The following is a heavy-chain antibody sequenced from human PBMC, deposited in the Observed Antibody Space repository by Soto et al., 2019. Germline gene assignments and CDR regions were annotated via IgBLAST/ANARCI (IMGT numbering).Heavy chain of an antibody. CDR3: TQGAWLDY. CDR1: GFPFSSYD. J-gene: IGHJ4*02. CDR2: IWHRDSHT. V-gene: IGHV3-23*01. Sequence: GRSLRLSCAPSGFPFSSYDISWVRPAPEKGLEWVSVIWHRDSHTYYTDSVKGRFTISRDASKKTLYLQLNSLRAEDTAVYFCTQGAWLDYWGQGTLVTVSS.